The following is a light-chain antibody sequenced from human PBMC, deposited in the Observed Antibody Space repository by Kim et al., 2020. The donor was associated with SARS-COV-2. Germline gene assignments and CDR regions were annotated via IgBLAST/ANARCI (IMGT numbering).Light chain of an antibody. CDR1: KLGDSY. V-gene: IGLV3-1*01. J-gene: IGLJ1*01. CDR2: QDT. CDR3: QAWDSSTYV. Sequence: VPQGQTASITCSGDKLGDSYACWYQQKPGQSPVLVIYQDTKRPSGIPERFSGSNSGNTATLTISGTQAMDEADYYCQAWDSSTYVFGTGTKVTVL.